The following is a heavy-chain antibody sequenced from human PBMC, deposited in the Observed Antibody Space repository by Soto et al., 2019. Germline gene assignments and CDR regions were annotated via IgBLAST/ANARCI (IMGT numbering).Heavy chain of an antibody. Sequence: QVQLVESGGGVVQPGRSLRLSCAASGITFSTYGLHWVRQAPGKGLEWVAVISYDGINKFYADSVKGRFTISRDSSKSTLFLQMNSLRAEDTAVYYCAKDVFRGGIGYFDYWGQGTLVTVSS. D-gene: IGHD3-16*01. V-gene: IGHV3-30*18. CDR1: GITFSTYG. CDR2: ISYDGINK. J-gene: IGHJ4*02. CDR3: AKDVFRGGIGYFDY.